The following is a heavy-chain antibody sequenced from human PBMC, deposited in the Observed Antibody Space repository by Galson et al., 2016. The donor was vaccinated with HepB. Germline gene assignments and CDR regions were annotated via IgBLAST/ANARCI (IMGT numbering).Heavy chain of an antibody. CDR1: GFSFSTSG. CDR3: GKHGGFDY. Sequence: SLRLSCAASGFSFSTSGMSWVRQTPGRGLEWVSGITVSGGTTHYADSVKGRFTISRDNSKNTLYLDMNNLRAGDTAVYYCGKHGGFDYWGQGALVTVSS. CDR2: ITVSGGTT. J-gene: IGHJ4*02. D-gene: IGHD3-16*01. V-gene: IGHV3-23*01.